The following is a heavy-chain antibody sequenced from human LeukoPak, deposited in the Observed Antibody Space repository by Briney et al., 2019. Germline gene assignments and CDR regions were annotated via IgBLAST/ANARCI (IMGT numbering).Heavy chain of an antibody. D-gene: IGHD5-18*01. J-gene: IGHJ4*02. Sequence: PGGSLGLSCAASGFTFSSYGMHWVRQAPGKGLEWVAVISYDGSNKYYADSVKGRFTISRDNSKNTLYLQMNSLRAEDTAVYYCARGAKSDTAMVSFDYWGQGTLVTVSS. CDR3: ARGAKSDTAMVSFDY. CDR1: GFTFSSYG. CDR2: ISYDGSNK. V-gene: IGHV3-30*03.